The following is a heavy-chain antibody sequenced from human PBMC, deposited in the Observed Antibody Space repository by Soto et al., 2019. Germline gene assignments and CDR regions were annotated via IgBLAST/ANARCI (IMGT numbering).Heavy chain of an antibody. CDR2: INPNSGGT. CDR1: GYTFTSYG. J-gene: IGHJ6*02. Sequence: ASVKVSCKASGYTFTSYGISWVRQAPGQGLEWMGWINPNSGGTNYAQKFQGWVTMTRDTSISTAYMELSRLRSDDTAVYYCARVHAPVVSGWFGELPNPTHYGMDFWGQGTTVTVSS. V-gene: IGHV1-2*04. D-gene: IGHD3-10*01. CDR3: ARVHAPVVSGWFGELPNPTHYGMDF.